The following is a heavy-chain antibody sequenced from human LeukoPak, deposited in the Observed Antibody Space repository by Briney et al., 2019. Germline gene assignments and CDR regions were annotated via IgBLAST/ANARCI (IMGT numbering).Heavy chain of an antibody. CDR1: GFTFSSYW. D-gene: IGHD5-24*01. J-gene: IGHJ4*02. CDR2: INSDGSST. V-gene: IGHV3-74*01. CDR3: ARMGLEMATALDY. Sequence: GGSLRLSCAASGFTFSSYWMHWVRQAPGKGLVWVSRINSDGSSTSYADSVRGRFTISRDNAKNTLYLQMNSLRAEDTAVYYCARMGLEMATALDYWGQGTLVTVSS.